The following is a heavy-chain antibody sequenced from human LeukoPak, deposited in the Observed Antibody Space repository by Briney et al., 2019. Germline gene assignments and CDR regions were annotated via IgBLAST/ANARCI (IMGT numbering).Heavy chain of an antibody. CDR3: AKVAKYYYGSETYYFFEH. V-gene: IGHV3-7*01. Sequence: GESLRLSCAASGFTFTTYWMSWVRQAPGKGLEWVANIKQDGTEKYYVYSVKGRFTISRDNAKNSLYLQMNSLRVEDTAVYYCAKVAKYYYGSETYYFFEHWGQGTPVTASS. CDR1: GFTFTTYW. CDR2: IKQDGTEK. D-gene: IGHD3-10*01. J-gene: IGHJ4*02.